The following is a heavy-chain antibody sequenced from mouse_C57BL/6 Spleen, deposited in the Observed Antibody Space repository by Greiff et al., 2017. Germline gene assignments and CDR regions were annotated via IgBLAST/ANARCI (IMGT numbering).Heavy chain of an antibody. V-gene: IGHV1-26*01. D-gene: IGHD1-1*01. J-gene: IGHJ1*03. CDR1: GYTFTDYY. CDR2: INPNNGGT. CDR3: ARGGLYYYGSKGYFDV. Sequence: EVQLQQSGPELVKPGASVKISCKASGYTFTDYYMNWVKQSNGKSLEWIGDINPNNGGTSYNQKFKGKATLTVDKSSSTAYMELRSLTSEDSAVYYCARGGLYYYGSKGYFDVWGTGTTVTVSS.